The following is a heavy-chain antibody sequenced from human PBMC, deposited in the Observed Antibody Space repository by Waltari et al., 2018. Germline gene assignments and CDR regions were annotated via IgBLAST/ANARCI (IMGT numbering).Heavy chain of an antibody. J-gene: IGHJ4*02. CDR1: GFTFSSYG. V-gene: IGHV3-33*01. D-gene: IGHD7-27*01. CDR3: AREDMTPGAFDY. CDR2: IWYDGSNK. Sequence: QVQLVESGGGVVQPGRSLRLSCAASGFTFSSYGMHWVRQAPGKGLDGVAVIWYDGSNKYYADSVKGRFTISRDNSKNTLYLQMNSLRAEDTAVYYCAREDMTPGAFDYWGQGTLVTVSS.